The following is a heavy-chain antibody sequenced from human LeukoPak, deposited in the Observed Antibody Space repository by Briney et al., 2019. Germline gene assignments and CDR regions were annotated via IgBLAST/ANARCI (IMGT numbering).Heavy chain of an antibody. CDR3: ARTHLGVGAYDAFDI. V-gene: IGHV3-48*01. D-gene: IGHD1-26*01. CDR1: GFTFSSYS. Sequence: GGSLRLSCAASGFTFSSYSMNWVRQAPGKGLEWVSYISSSSSTIYYADSVKGRFTISRDNAKNSLYLQMNSLRAEDTAVYYCARTHLGVGAYDAFDIWGQGTMVTVSS. CDR2: ISSSSSTI. J-gene: IGHJ3*02.